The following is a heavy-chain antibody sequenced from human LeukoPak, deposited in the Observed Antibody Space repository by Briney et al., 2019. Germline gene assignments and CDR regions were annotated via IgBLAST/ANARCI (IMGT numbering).Heavy chain of an antibody. CDR1: GFIFSKHW. Sequence: GGSLRLSCVSSGFIFSKHWMHWVRQAPGKGLVWVSRLNLDGSTTSYADSVKGRFTISRDNAKNTLYLQMNSLRVDDTGVYYCARESSGSYWGWGQGTLVTVSS. V-gene: IGHV3-74*01. J-gene: IGHJ4*02. CDR2: LNLDGSTT. CDR3: ARESSGSYWG. D-gene: IGHD3-10*01.